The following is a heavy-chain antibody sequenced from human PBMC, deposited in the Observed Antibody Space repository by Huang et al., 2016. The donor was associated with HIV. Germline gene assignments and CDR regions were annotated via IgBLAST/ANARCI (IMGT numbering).Heavy chain of an antibody. J-gene: IGHJ6*02. CDR2: IVSGGRI. V-gene: IGHV3-53*01. CDR1: GFTVSDNY. CDR3: ARGAESSWYGNYYYGMDV. Sequence: EVQLVESGGALIQPGGSLRLSCAGSGFTVSDNYITWVRQAPGKGLEWVSVIVSGGRIYSADSGRGRFTVSRDNSKNILYLQMNNLRADDTAVYYCARGAESSWYGNYYYGMDVWGPGTTVTVS. D-gene: IGHD6-13*01.